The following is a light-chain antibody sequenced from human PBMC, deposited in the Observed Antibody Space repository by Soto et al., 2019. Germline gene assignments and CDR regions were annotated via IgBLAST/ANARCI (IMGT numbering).Light chain of an antibody. CDR1: SSDVGGYNY. CDR3: SSYTAITTTRV. CDR2: DVS. V-gene: IGLV2-14*03. J-gene: IGLJ2*01. Sequence: QSALTQPASVSGSPGQSITISCTGTSSDVGGYNYVSWYQQHPGKAPQLMIYDVSSRPSGVSLRFSGSKSCNTASLTISGLQAEDEAYYFCSSYTAITTTRVFGGGTKLTVL.